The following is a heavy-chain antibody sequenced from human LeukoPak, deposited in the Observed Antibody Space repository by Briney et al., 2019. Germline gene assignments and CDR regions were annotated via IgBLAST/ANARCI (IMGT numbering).Heavy chain of an antibody. V-gene: IGHV1-69*13. Sequence: ASVKVSCKASGDTFTSYGISWVRQAPGQGLEWMGGIIPLFHTANYAQKFQGRVTITADESTNTAYMDLRSLKSEDTAIYYCARSTEYHTSTWYIYWGQGTLVTVSS. CDR3: ARSTEYHTSTWYIY. J-gene: IGHJ4*02. CDR1: GDTFTSYG. CDR2: IIPLFHTA. D-gene: IGHD6-13*01.